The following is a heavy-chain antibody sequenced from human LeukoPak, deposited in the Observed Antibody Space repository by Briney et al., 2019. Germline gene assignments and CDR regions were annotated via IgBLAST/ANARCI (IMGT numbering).Heavy chain of an antibody. D-gene: IGHD4-11*01. CDR3: ARGYSNMYYFDY. Sequence: SETLSLTCGLSGGSLTQSYWSWIRQSPGKGLEWIGEINHRGRTNYNPSLASRITISVDTSKNQFSLKLSSVTAADTAFYYCARGYSNMYYFDYWGQGTLVTVSS. CDR2: INHRGRT. J-gene: IGHJ4*02. V-gene: IGHV4-34*01. CDR1: GGSLTQSY.